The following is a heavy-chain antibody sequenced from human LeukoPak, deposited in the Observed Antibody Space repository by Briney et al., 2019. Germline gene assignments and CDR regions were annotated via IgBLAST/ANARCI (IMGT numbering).Heavy chain of an antibody. CDR1: GYTFTSYA. CDR2: INTNTGNP. Sequence: ASVKVSCKASGYTFTSYAMNWVRQAPGQGLEWMGWINTNTGNPTYAQGFTGRFVFSLDTSVSTAYLQISSLKAEDTAVYYCARAPSWNDVRPVDYGAGDPNDAFDIWGQGTMVTVSS. J-gene: IGHJ3*02. CDR3: ARAPSWNDVRPVDYGAGDPNDAFDI. D-gene: IGHD1-1*01. V-gene: IGHV7-4-1*02.